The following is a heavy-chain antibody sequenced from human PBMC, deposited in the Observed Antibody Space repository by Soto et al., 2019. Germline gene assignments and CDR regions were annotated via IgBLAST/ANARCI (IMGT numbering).Heavy chain of an antibody. CDR1: GGSFSGYY. CDR3: ARGDDYGDA. CDR2: INHSGST. Sequence: QVQLQQWGAGLLKPSETLSLTCAVYGGSFSGYYWSWIRQPPGKGLEWIGEINHSGSTNYNPSLTSRVPISVDTSKNQFSLTLSSVTAADTAVYYCARGDDYGDAWGHGTLVTVSA. V-gene: IGHV4-34*01. D-gene: IGHD4-17*01. J-gene: IGHJ5*01.